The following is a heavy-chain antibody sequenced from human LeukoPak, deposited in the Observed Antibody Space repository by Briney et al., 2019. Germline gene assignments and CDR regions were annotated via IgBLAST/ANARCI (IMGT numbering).Heavy chain of an antibody. Sequence: SETLSLTCTVSGYSISSGYYWGWIRQPPGKGLEWIGSIYHSGSTYYNPSLKSRVTISVDTSKNQFSLKLSSVTAADTAVYYCARERRGDYSPSYGHWGQGTLVTVSS. V-gene: IGHV4-38-2*02. CDR1: GYSISSGYY. CDR2: IYHSGST. CDR3: ARERRGDYSPSYGH. J-gene: IGHJ4*02. D-gene: IGHD4-17*01.